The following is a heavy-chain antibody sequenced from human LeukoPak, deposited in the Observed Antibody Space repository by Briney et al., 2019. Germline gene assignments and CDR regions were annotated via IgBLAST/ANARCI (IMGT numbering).Heavy chain of an antibody. Sequence: SETLSLTCTVSGYSISTGYYWDWIRQPPGKGLEWIGTFYHGGSTYYNPSLKRRVTISVDTSKNQFSLKLSSVTAADTAVYYCARTPGLYAYYYYYMDVWGKGTTVTVSS. CDR3: ARTPGLYAYYYYYMDV. J-gene: IGHJ6*03. D-gene: IGHD5/OR15-5a*01. CDR2: FYHGGST. CDR1: GYSISTGYY. V-gene: IGHV4-38-2*02.